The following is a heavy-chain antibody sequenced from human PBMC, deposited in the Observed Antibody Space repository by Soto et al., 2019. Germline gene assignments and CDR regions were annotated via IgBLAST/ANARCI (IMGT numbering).Heavy chain of an antibody. Sequence: PSETLSLTCAVYGGSFSGYYWSWIRQPPGKGLEWIGEINHSGSTNYNPSLKSRVTISVDTSKNQFSLKLSSVTAADTAVYYCARGGLVALFDYWGQGTLVTVSS. CDR3: ARGGLVALFDY. D-gene: IGHD2-8*02. V-gene: IGHV4-34*01. J-gene: IGHJ4*02. CDR1: GGSFSGYY. CDR2: INHSGST.